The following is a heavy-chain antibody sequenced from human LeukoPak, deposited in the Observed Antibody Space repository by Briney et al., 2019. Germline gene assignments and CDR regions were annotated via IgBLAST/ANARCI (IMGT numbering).Heavy chain of an antibody. D-gene: IGHD6-13*01. J-gene: IGHJ5*02. V-gene: IGHV4-34*01. Sequence: SETLSLTCAVYGGSFSGYYWSWIRQPPGKGLEWIGEINHSGSTNYNPSLKSRVTISVDTSKNVFSLRLTSMTAADTAVYYCASQPYSTSWYEGFDPWGQGTLVTVSS. CDR2: INHSGST. CDR1: GGSFSGYY. CDR3: ASQPYSTSWYEGFDP.